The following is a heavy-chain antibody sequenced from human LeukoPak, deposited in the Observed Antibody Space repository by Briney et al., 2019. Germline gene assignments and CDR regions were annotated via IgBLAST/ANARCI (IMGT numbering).Heavy chain of an antibody. CDR1: GDSVSTHSAA. CDR3: ARESSDAFDV. CDR2: TYYRSKWYN. V-gene: IGHV6-1*01. D-gene: IGHD3-16*02. Sequence: SQTLSLTCAISGDSVSTHSAAWSWIRQSPSRGLEWLGRTYYRSKWYNDYAVSVKSRITINPDTSKNQFSLQLNSVTPEDTAVYYFARESSDAFDVWGQGTMVTVSS. J-gene: IGHJ3*01.